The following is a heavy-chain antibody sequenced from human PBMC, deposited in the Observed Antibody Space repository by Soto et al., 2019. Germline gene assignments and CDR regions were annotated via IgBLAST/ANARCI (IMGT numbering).Heavy chain of an antibody. V-gene: IGHV1-3*01. CDR3: ARSAPPIDY. Sequence: QVQLVQSGAEVKKPGASVKVSCKASGYTFTSYAMHWVRQAPGQRLEWMGWINAGNGNTKQSQKFQGRVTITRDTYASTAYMELSSLRSEATAVYYCARSAPPIDYWGQGTLVTVSS. CDR2: INAGNGNT. CDR1: GYTFTSYA. J-gene: IGHJ4*02.